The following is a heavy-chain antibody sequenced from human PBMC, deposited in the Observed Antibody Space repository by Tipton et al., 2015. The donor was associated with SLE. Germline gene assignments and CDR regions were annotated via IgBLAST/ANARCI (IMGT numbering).Heavy chain of an antibody. CDR3: ARGNWGSSVYYDYYMDV. CDR1: GGSISSYY. CDR2: IYYSGST. D-gene: IGHD7-27*01. V-gene: IGHV4-59*01. Sequence: TLSLTCTVSGGSISSYYWSWIRQPAGKGLEWIGSIYYSGSTNYNPSLKSRVTISVDTSKNQFSLKVSPVTAADTAVYYCARGNWGSSVYYDYYMDVWGKGTTVTVSS. J-gene: IGHJ6*03.